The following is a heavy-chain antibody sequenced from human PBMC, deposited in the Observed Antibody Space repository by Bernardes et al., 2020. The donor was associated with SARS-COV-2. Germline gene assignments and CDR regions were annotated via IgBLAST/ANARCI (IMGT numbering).Heavy chain of an antibody. CDR2: INHSGST. CDR3: ARDTPMVRGVIYS. CDR1: GGSFRGYY. J-gene: IGHJ4*02. D-gene: IGHD3-10*01. V-gene: IGHV4-34*01. Sequence: SETLSLTCAVYGGSFRGYYWSWIRQPPGQGLEWIGEINHSGSTNYNPSLKSRVTISVDTSKNQFSLKLSSVTAADTAVYYCARDTPMVRGVIYSWGQGTLVTVSS.